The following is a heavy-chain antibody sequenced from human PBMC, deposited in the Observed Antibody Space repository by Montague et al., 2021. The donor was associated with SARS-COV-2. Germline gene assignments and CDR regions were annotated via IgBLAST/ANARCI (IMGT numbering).Heavy chain of an antibody. CDR3: ARGGVSLGELLGWDY. Sequence: SLRLSCAASGFTFASYTMHRVRQAPGKGLEWLAAISYDGGDKYYADSVEGQFIISRDNSKNTLYLQMNSLRPEDTAMYYCARGGVSLGELLGWDYWGQGTLVTVSS. CDR2: ISYDGGDK. J-gene: IGHJ4*02. V-gene: IGHV3-30-3*01. D-gene: IGHD3-10*01. CDR1: GFTFASYT.